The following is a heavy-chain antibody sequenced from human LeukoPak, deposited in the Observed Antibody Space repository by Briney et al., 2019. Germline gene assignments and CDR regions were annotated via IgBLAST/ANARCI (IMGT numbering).Heavy chain of an antibody. J-gene: IGHJ4*02. Sequence: SETLSLTCTVSGGSISSGGYYWSWIRQPPGKGLEWIGYIYHSGSTYYNPSLKSRVTISVDRSKNRFSLKLSSVTAADTAVYYCARAAVRQGWAVGWAEPASYFDYWGQGTLVTVSS. CDR3: ARAAVRQGWAVGWAEPASYFDY. V-gene: IGHV4-30-2*01. CDR2: IYHSGST. CDR1: GGSISSGGYY. D-gene: IGHD1-26*01.